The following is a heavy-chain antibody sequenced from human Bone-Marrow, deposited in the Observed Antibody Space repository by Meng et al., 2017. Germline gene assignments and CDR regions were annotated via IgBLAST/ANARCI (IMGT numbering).Heavy chain of an antibody. CDR1: GFTLKNAW. CDR3: TTDAS. Sequence: GESLKTSCAASGFTLKNAWMTWVRQATGKGLECVGRLRPVSYGGAVHYAAPVRGSFTITRGVSKNILYLQMDSLQTEGTAMYYCTTDASWGQGTLVTVSS. J-gene: IGHJ5*02. V-gene: IGHV3-15*01. CDR2: LRPVSYGGAV.